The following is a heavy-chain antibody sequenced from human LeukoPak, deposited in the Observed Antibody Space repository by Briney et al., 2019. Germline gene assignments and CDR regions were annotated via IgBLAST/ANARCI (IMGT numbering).Heavy chain of an antibody. CDR1: GYTFTSYG. D-gene: IGHD5/OR15-5a*01. Sequence: ASAKVSCKASGYTFTSYGISWVRQAPGQGLEWMGWISAYNGNTNYAQKLQGRVTMSTDTSTSTAYMELRSLRSDDTAVYYCARVGGVYEGDAFDIWGQGTMVTVSS. CDR2: ISAYNGNT. CDR3: ARVGGVYEGDAFDI. J-gene: IGHJ3*02. V-gene: IGHV1-18*01.